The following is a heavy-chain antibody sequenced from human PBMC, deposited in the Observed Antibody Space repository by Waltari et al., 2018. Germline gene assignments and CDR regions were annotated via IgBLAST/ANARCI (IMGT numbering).Heavy chain of an antibody. CDR1: GGSISSHY. Sequence: QVQLQQWGAGLLKPSETLSLTCTVSGGSISSHYWSWIRQPPGTGLEWIGYIYYSGSTNYNPSLKSRVTISVDTSKNQFSLKLSSVTAADTAVYYCARGGAVAGPLPYYYYGMDVWGQGTTVTVSS. D-gene: IGHD6-19*01. J-gene: IGHJ6*02. V-gene: IGHV4-59*11. CDR2: IYYSGST. CDR3: ARGGAVAGPLPYYYYGMDV.